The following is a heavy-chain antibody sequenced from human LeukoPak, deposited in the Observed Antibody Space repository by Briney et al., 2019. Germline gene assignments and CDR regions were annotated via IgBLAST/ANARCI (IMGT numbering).Heavy chain of an antibody. J-gene: IGHJ4*02. V-gene: IGHV3-9*01. CDR3: ASGPGIAVAGTIDY. D-gene: IGHD6-19*01. Sequence: PGGSLRLSCAASGFTFSNYAMSWVRQSPGKGLEWVSGISWNSGSIGYADSVKGRFTISRDNAKNSLYLQMNSLRAEDTALYYCASGPGIAVAGTIDYWGQGTLVTVSS. CDR1: GFTFSNYA. CDR2: ISWNSGSI.